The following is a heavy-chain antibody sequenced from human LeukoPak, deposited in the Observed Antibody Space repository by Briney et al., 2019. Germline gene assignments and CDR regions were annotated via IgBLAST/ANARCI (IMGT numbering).Heavy chain of an antibody. J-gene: IGHJ3*02. CDR2: IYRGGDT. CDR3: AREVGYGDYILGAFDI. D-gene: IGHD4-17*01. V-gene: IGHV3-66*01. Sequence: PGGSLRLSCAASGLSVSTNYMSWVRQAPGKGLEWVSVIYRGGDTYYADSVKGRFTISRDNSKNTLYLQMNSLRAEDTAVYYCAREVGYGDYILGAFDIWGQGTMVTVSS. CDR1: GLSVSTNY.